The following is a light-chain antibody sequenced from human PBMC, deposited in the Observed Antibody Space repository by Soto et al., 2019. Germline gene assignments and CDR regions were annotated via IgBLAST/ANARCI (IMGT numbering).Light chain of an antibody. J-gene: IGLJ2*01. V-gene: IGLV2-14*01. CDR1: SSDVGGYNY. Sequence: QSALTQPASVSGSPGQSITISCPGTSSDVGGYNYVSWYQQHPGKAPKLMIYDVDNRPSGVSNRFSGSRSGNTASLTISGLQAEDEADYYCSSYTSTSTVVFGGGTKLTVL. CDR2: DVD. CDR3: SSYTSTSTVV.